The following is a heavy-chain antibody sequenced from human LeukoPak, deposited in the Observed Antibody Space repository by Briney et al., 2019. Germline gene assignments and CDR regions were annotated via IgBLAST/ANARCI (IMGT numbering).Heavy chain of an antibody. D-gene: IGHD1-7*01. CDR3: ESTTGP. J-gene: IGHJ5*02. CDR2: IKGDGSKK. CDR1: GFTFNHYW. Sequence: GGSLRLSCAASGFTFNHYWMRWVRQAPGKGLEWVATIKGDGSKKDYVDSVRGRFTVSIDNAKNSLYLQMSSLRVGDTAIYYCESTTGPWGQGTLVTVSS. V-gene: IGHV3-7*03.